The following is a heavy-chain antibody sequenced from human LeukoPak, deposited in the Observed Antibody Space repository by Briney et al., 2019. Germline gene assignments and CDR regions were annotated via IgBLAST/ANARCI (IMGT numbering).Heavy chain of an antibody. CDR1: GFSLSTSGVG. D-gene: IGHD6-13*01. V-gene: IGHV2-5*02. Sequence: SGPTLVKPTQTLTLTCTFSGFSLSTSGVGVGWIRQPPGQALEWLTVTYWDDDKRYNPSLKSRLTVTKDVSKSQVVLTLTNVDPVDTATYFCAHRLTGYNSNWYHGYFEYWGQGTLVTVSS. CDR3: AHRLTGYNSNWYHGYFEY. J-gene: IGHJ4*02. CDR2: TYWDDDK.